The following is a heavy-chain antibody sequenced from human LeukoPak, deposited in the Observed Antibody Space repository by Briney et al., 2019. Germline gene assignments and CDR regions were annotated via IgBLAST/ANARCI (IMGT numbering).Heavy chain of an antibody. CDR2: IFYTGST. CDR1: GGSISGYF. Sequence: SETLSLTCTVSGGSISGYFWSWIRQPPGKGLEWIGYIFYTGSTNYNPSLKSRATLSLDTSKNQFSLRLTSVTAADTAVYYCARHRYYYDSSGYYLAKYYFDYWGQGTLVTVSS. V-gene: IGHV4-59*01. J-gene: IGHJ4*02. CDR3: ARHRYYYDSSGYYLAKYYFDY. D-gene: IGHD3-22*01.